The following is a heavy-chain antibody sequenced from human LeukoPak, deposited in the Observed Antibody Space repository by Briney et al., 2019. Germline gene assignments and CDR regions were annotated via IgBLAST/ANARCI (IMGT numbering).Heavy chain of an antibody. J-gene: IGHJ4*02. CDR1: GGSISSYY. Sequence: SETLSLTCTVSGGSISSYYWSWIRQPPGKGLEWIGYIYYSGSTYYNPSLRSRVTISVDTSKNQFSLKLRSVTAADTAVYYCARDLMGIAYRGAFYYWGQGTLVTVSS. D-gene: IGHD6-13*01. CDR2: IYYSGST. V-gene: IGHV4-59*01. CDR3: ARDLMGIAYRGAFYY.